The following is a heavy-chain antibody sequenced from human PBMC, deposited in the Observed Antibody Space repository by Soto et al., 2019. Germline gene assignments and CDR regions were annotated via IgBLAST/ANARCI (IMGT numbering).Heavy chain of an antibody. J-gene: IGHJ6*02. D-gene: IGHD6-19*01. CDR3: AMRLPPVALGGPYYYYGMDV. V-gene: IGHV4-30-4*01. Sequence: PSETLSLTCTVSGGSISSGDYYWSWIRQPPGKGLEWIGYIYYSGSTYYNPSLKSRVTISVDTSKNQFSLKLSSVTAADTAVYYCAMRLPPVALGGPYYYYGMDVWGQGTTVTVSS. CDR1: GGSISSGDYY. CDR2: IYYSGST.